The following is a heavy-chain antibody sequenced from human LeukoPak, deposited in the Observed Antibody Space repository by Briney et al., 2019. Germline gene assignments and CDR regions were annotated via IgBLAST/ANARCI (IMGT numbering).Heavy chain of an antibody. V-gene: IGHV3-48*02. D-gene: IGHD3-3*01. Sequence: GGSLRLSCAASGFTFSIYSMNWVRQAPGKGLEWISYMTSDTRTIHYADSVRGRFTISRDNAKKSSYLQMNDLRDDDTAVYYCARALYSYYDFWSGYWAFDIWGQGTMVTVSS. CDR3: ARALYSYYDFWSGYWAFDI. CDR1: GFTFSIYS. J-gene: IGHJ3*02. CDR2: MTSDTRTI.